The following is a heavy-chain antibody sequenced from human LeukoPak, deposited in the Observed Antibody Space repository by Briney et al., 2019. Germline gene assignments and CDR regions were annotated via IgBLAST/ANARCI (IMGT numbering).Heavy chain of an antibody. CDR1: GGSISSYY. J-gene: IGHJ4*02. V-gene: IGHV4-59*12. D-gene: IGHD3-10*01. Sequence: SETLSLTCTVSGGSISSYYWSWIRQPPGKGLEWIGSIYYTGTTNYNPSLESRVTISVDASNNQVSLTLNSVTAADTAVYFCARGGFYGHPFDFGGQGTLVTVSS. CDR3: ARGGFYGHPFDF. CDR2: IYYTGTT.